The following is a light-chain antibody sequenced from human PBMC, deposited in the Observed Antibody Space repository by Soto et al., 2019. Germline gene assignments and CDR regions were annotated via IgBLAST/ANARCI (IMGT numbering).Light chain of an antibody. CDR2: DAS. CDR3: QQYDNLPYT. Sequence: DIQMTQSPSSLSASVGDRVTITCQASQDISNYLNWYQQKPWKAPKLLIYDASNLGTGVPSRFSGSGSGTVFTFAISSLQPEDIATYYCQQYDNLPYTFGQGTKLEIK. V-gene: IGKV1-33*01. CDR1: QDISNY. J-gene: IGKJ2*01.